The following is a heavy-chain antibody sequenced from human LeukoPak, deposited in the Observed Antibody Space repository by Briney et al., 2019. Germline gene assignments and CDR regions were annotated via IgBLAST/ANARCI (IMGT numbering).Heavy chain of an antibody. D-gene: IGHD3-10*01. CDR2: IIPILGIA. Sequence: SVKVSCKASGGTFSSYAINWVRQAPGQGLEWMGRIIPILGIANYAQKFQGRVTITADKSTSTAYMELSSLRSEDTAVYYCARGDDYGSGSYRAETYGMDVWGQGTTVTVSS. CDR1: GGTFSSYA. V-gene: IGHV1-69*04. CDR3: ARGDDYGSGSYRAETYGMDV. J-gene: IGHJ6*02.